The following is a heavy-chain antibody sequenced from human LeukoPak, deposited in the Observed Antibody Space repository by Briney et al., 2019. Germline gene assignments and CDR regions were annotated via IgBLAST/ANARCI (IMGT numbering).Heavy chain of an antibody. CDR3: ARAYCGGDCPRDDDAFDI. V-gene: IGHV3-23*05. D-gene: IGHD2-21*02. CDR1: GFTFSNYA. J-gene: IGHJ3*02. CDR2: IYSSGTT. Sequence: GGSLRLSCAASGFTFSNYAMSWVRQAPGKRLEWVTTIYSSGTTYYADSVKGRFAISRDSSKNTLYLQMNRLRADDTAVYYCARAYCGGDCPRDDDAFDIWGQGTAVTVSS.